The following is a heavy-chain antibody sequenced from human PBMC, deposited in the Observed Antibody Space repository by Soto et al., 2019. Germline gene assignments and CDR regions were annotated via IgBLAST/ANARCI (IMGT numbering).Heavy chain of an antibody. CDR1: EFTFSSYS. J-gene: IGHJ6*02. Sequence: PGGSLRLSCAASEFTFSSYSMNWVRQAPGKGLEWVSSISSSSSYIYYADSVKGRFTISRDNAKNSLYLQMNSLRAEDTAVYYCAREDSSPPYYYYGMDVWGQGTTVTAP. V-gene: IGHV3-21*01. CDR3: AREDSSPPYYYYGMDV. CDR2: ISSSSSYI. D-gene: IGHD6-13*01.